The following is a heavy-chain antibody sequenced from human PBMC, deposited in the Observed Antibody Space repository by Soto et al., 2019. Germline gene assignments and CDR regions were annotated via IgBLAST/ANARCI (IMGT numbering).Heavy chain of an antibody. CDR2: IYHSGST. V-gene: IGHV4-30-2*01. CDR1: GGSISSGGYS. D-gene: IGHD3-22*01. Sequence: LSLTCAVSGGSISSGGYSWSWIRQPPGKGLEWIGYIYHSGSTYYNPSLKSRVTISVDRSKNQFSLKLSSVTAADTAVYYCARSHSHYYDSSGYGAWFDPWGQGTLVTVSS. CDR3: ARSHSHYYDSSGYGAWFDP. J-gene: IGHJ5*02.